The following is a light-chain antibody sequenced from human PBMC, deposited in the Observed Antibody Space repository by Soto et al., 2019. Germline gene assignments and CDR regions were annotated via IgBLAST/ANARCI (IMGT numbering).Light chain of an antibody. Sequence: QSALTQPRSVSGSPGQSVTISCTGNSSDVGDYNYVSWYQQHPGKAPKLLIYAVNMRPSGVPDRFSGSKSGNTASLTISGLQAEDEADYSCYSYAGSYTWVFGGGTKLTVL. J-gene: IGLJ3*02. CDR1: SSDVGDYNY. V-gene: IGLV2-11*01. CDR2: AVN. CDR3: YSYAGSYTWV.